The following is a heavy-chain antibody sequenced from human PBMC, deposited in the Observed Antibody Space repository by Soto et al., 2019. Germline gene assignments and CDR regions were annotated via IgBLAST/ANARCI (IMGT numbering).Heavy chain of an antibody. CDR1: GGSISSSSFH. J-gene: IGHJ5*02. D-gene: IGHD6-13*01. CDR3: ARRERAAGTDWWFDP. Sequence: PSETLSLTCTVSGGSISSSSFHWGWIRQPPGKGQEWIGSIYYSGSTYYSTSLKSQVNISVDTSKNKSSLKISSVTAADTAVYYCARRERAAGTDWWFDPWGQGTLVTVS. CDR2: IYYSGST. V-gene: IGHV4-39*01.